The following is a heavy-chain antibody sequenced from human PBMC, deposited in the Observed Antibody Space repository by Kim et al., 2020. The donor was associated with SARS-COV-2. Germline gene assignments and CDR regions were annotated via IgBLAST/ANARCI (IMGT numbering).Heavy chain of an antibody. CDR2: ISGSGGST. D-gene: IGHD2-2*01. Sequence: GGSLRLSCAASGFTFSSYAMSWVRQAPGKGLEWVSAISGSGGSTYYADSVKGRFTISRDNSKNTLYLQMNSLRAEDTAVYYCANGEGYCSSTSCYMDVWGQGNTVTVS. CDR3: ANGEGYCSSTSCYMDV. V-gene: IGHV3-23*01. CDR1: GFTFSSYA. J-gene: IGHJ6*02.